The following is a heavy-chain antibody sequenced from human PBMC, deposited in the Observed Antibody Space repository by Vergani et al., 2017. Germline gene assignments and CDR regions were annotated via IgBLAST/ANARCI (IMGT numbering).Heavy chain of an antibody. CDR3: ARESEGRDSYAFVY. Sequence: QVQLVESGGGVVQPGRSLRLSCSASGFTFTNYPMHWVRQAPGKGLEWMALISDDGSNKYYSDSVKGRFTISRDNSKNILYLQMNSLRAEDTAVYYCARESEGRDSYAFVYWGQGTLVTVSS. V-gene: IGHV3-30-3*01. CDR2: ISDDGSNK. D-gene: IGHD5-18*01. J-gene: IGHJ4*02. CDR1: GFTFTNYP.